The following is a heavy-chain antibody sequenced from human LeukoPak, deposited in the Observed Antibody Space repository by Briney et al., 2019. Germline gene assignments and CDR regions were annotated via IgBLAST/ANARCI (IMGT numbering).Heavy chain of an antibody. Sequence: GGSLRLSCAASGFTFSSYWMSWVRQAPGKGLEWVANIKQDGSEKYYVDSVKGRFTISRDNSKNTLYLQMNSLRAEDTAVYYCAKDRDYYDSSGYSHFDYWGQGTLVTVSS. J-gene: IGHJ4*02. CDR2: IKQDGSEK. CDR3: AKDRDYYDSSGYSHFDY. CDR1: GFTFSSYW. V-gene: IGHV3-7*03. D-gene: IGHD3-22*01.